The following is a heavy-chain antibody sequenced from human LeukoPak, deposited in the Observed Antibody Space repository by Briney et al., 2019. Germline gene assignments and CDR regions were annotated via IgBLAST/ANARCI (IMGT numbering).Heavy chain of an antibody. J-gene: IGHJ5*01. D-gene: IGHD1-20*01. Sequence: GGSLRLSCAASGFTFSSYAMSWARQAPGKGLEWVSAISGSGGSTYYADSVKGRFTISRDNSRNTLYLQMNSLRAEDTAVYYCPRITAYDDSWGQGTLVTVSS. CDR1: GFTFSSYA. V-gene: IGHV3-23*01. CDR2: ISGSGGST. CDR3: PRITAYDDS.